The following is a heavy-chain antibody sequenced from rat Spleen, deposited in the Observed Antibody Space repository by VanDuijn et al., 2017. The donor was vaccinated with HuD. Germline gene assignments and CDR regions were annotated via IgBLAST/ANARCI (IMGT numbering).Heavy chain of an antibody. CDR2: ISPSGGST. D-gene: IGHD2-7*01. J-gene: IGHJ1*01. CDR1: GLSFSDFY. Sequence: EVQLVESGGGLVQPGRSLKLSCTASGLSFSDFYMAWVRQAPTTGLEWVASISPSGGSTYYRDSVKGRFTVSRDNAKSTLYLQMDSLRSEDTATYYCARQGYLRDWYFDFWGPGTMVTVSS. V-gene: IGHV5-25*01. CDR3: ARQGYLRDWYFDF.